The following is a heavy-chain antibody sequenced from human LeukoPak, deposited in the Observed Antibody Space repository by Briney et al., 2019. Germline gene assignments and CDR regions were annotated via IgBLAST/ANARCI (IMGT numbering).Heavy chain of an antibody. J-gene: IGHJ4*02. CDR2: ISGSGGST. D-gene: IGHD5-18*01. CDR3: AKDLYSYGQIDY. Sequence: GRSLRLSCAASGFTFSSYAMSWVRQAPGKGLEWVSAISGSGGSTYYADSVKGRFTISRDNSKNTLYLQMNSLRAEDTAVYYCAKDLYSYGQIDYWGQGTLVTVSS. CDR1: GFTFSSYA. V-gene: IGHV3-23*01.